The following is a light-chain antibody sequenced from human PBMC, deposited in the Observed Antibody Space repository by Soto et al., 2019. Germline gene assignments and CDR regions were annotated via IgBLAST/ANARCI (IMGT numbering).Light chain of an antibody. CDR2: GAS. CDR3: QQYGSSSLT. J-gene: IGKJ4*01. V-gene: IGKV3-20*01. CDR1: QRVSSSY. Sequence: EIVLTQSPGTLSLSPGERATLSSRASQRVSSSYLAWYQQKPGQAPRLLIYGASSRATGIPDRFSGSGSGKDFTLTISRLEPEDFAVYYCQQYGSSSLTFGGGTKVEIK.